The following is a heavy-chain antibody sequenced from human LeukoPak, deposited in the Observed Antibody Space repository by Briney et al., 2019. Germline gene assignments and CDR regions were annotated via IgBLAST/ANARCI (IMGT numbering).Heavy chain of an antibody. D-gene: IGHD3-10*01. V-gene: IGHV1-3*01. Sequence: ASVKVSCKASGYAFTSYAMHWVRQAPGQRLEWMGWSNAGNGNTKYSQKFQGRVTITRDTSASTAYMELSSLRSEDTAVYYCARGYGLDHFDYWGQGTLVTVSS. J-gene: IGHJ4*02. CDR3: ARGYGLDHFDY. CDR2: SNAGNGNT. CDR1: GYAFTSYA.